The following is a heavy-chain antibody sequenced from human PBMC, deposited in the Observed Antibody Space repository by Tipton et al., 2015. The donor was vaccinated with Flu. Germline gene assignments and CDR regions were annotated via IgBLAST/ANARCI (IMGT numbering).Heavy chain of an antibody. CDR2: IYYSGST. Sequence: TLSLTCTVSGGSISSSSYYWGWIRQPPGKRLEWIGSIYYSGSTYYNPSLKSRVTISVDTSKNQFSLKLSSVTAADTAVYYCARDNPRLTYYYGSGPPVWGQGTLVTVSS. J-gene: IGHJ4*02. D-gene: IGHD3-10*01. CDR3: ARDNPRLTYYYGSGPPV. CDR1: GGSISSSSYY. V-gene: IGHV4-39*07.